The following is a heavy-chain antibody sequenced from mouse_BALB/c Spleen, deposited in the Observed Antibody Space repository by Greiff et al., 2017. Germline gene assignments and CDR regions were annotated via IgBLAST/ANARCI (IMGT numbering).Heavy chain of an antibody. CDR2: IWAGGST. J-gene: IGHJ3*01. Sequence: VKLMESGPGLVAPSQSLSITCTVSGFSLTSYGVHWVRQPPGKGLEWLGVIWAGGSTNYNSALMSRLSISKDNSKSQVFLKMNSLQTDDTAMYYCARGGSDDYDGWFAYWGQGTLVTVSA. D-gene: IGHD2-4*01. CDR3: ARGGSDDYDGWFAY. CDR1: GFSLTSYG. V-gene: IGHV2-9*02.